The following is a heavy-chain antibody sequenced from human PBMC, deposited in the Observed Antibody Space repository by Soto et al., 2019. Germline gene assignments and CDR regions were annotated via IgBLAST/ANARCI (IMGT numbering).Heavy chain of an antibody. J-gene: IGHJ6*02. CDR3: ARGPKNLGGSFYYGMDV. CDR1: GGSIRSDGFY. CDR2: IYYSGST. Sequence: QVQLQESGPGLVKPSQTLSLTCTVSGGSIRSDGFYWTWVRHLPGKGLEWVGFIYYSGSTYYNPSLKGRITISMDSSRNQFFLSLTSVTAADMAVYYCARGPKNLGGSFYYGMDVWGQGTTVTVSS. V-gene: IGHV4-31*03.